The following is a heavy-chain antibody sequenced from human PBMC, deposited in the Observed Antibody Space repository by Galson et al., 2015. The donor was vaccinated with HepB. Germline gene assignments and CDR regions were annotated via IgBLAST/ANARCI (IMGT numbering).Heavy chain of an antibody. CDR1: GFTFSSYA. V-gene: IGHV3-30-3*01. CDR2: ISYDGSNK. D-gene: IGHD4-17*01. CDR3: ARDGYGDYAGGAFDI. J-gene: IGHJ3*02. Sequence: SLRLSCAASGFTFSSYAMHWVRQAPGKGLEWVAVISYDGSNKYYADSVKGRFTISRDNSKNTLYLQMNSLRAEDTAVYYCARDGYGDYAGGAFDIWGQRTMVTVSS.